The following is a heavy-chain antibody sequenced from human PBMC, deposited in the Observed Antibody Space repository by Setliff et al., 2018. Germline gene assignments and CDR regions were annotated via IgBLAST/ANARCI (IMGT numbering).Heavy chain of an antibody. CDR1: GYTFTDYG. Sequence: ASVKVSCKTSGYTFTDYGITWVRQVPGQGLEWMGWITSATGKSYSAEKFQDRVTLTTDTSTNTAYLELRSLGSDDTAVYYCSRLVRFCTKTACQRLSGGEFWGQGTLVTVSS. V-gene: IGHV1-18*01. J-gene: IGHJ4*02. D-gene: IGHD2-8*01. CDR3: SRLVRFCTKTACQRLSGGEF. CDR2: ITSATGKS.